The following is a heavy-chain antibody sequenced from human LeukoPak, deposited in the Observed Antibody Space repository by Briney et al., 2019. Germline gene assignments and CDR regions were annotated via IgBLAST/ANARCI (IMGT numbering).Heavy chain of an antibody. CDR2: SHHSGSS. V-gene: IGHV4-38-2*01. Sequence: SETLSLTCAVSNYSINSDYYWGWIRQPPGKGLEWIGNSHHSGSSYFNPSLGSRVTMSVDTAKNLFSLSLSSVIAAETAVYYSVRVGENLSFDYWGQGTLVAVSS. CDR3: VRVGENLSFDY. J-gene: IGHJ4*02. D-gene: IGHD2-21*01. CDR1: NYSINSDYY.